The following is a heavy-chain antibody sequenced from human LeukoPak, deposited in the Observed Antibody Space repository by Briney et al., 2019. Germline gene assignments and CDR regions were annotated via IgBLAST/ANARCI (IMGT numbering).Heavy chain of an antibody. CDR2: INPNSGGT. CDR3: AGARRYNWNYSGFDP. CDR1: GYTFTGYY. V-gene: IGHV1-2*02. D-gene: IGHD1-7*01. J-gene: IGHJ5*02. Sequence: GASVKVSCKASGYTFTGYYMHWVRQAPGQGLEWMGWINPNSGGTNYAQKFQGRVTMTRDTSISTAYMELSRLRSDDTAVYYCAGARRYNWNYSGFDPWGQGTLVTVSS.